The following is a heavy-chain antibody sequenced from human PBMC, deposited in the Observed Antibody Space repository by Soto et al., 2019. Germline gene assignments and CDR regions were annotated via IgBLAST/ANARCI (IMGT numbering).Heavy chain of an antibody. CDR2: INPNSGGT. CDR1: GYTFTGYY. J-gene: IGHJ4*02. Sequence: ASVKVSCKASGYTFTGYYMHWVRQAPGQGLEWMGWINPNSGGTNYAQKFQGWVTMTRETSISTAYMGLSRLRSDDTAGYYCVRSWPTQFDYWGQGTLVTVSS. D-gene: IGHD6-13*01. V-gene: IGHV1-2*04. CDR3: VRSWPTQFDY.